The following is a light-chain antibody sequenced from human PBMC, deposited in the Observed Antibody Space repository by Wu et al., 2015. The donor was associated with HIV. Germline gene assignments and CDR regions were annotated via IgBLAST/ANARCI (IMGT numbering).Light chain of an antibody. CDR2: DAS. J-gene: IGKJ1*01. CDR1: QIIATN. V-gene: IGKV3-15*01. CDR3: QQYNDWPQT. Sequence: EIVMTQSPATLSVSPGGRVTLSCRASQIIATNLAWYRQKPGQPPRLLIYDASTRATGFPARFSGGGSGTEFTLTINTLQSGDVAVYYCQQYNDWPQTFGQGTKVEI.